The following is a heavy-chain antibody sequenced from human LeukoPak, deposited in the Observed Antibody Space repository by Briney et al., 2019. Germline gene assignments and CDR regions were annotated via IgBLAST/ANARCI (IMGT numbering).Heavy chain of an antibody. Sequence: SETLSLTCAVYGESFSGYYWSWIRQPPGKGLEWIGEINHSGSTNYNPSLKSRVTISVDTSKNQFSLKLSSVTAADTAVYYCARATPLGLELRPHNWFDPWGQGTLVTVSS. V-gene: IGHV4-34*01. D-gene: IGHD1-7*01. J-gene: IGHJ5*02. CDR1: GESFSGYY. CDR2: INHSGST. CDR3: ARATPLGLELRPHNWFDP.